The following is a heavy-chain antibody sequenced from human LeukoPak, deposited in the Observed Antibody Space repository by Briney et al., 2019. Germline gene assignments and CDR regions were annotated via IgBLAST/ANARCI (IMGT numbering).Heavy chain of an antibody. CDR1: GFTFSTYS. D-gene: IGHD3-16*01. V-gene: IGHV3-48*04. Sequence: GGSLRLSCAASGFTFSTYSMNWVRQAPGKGLEWISYISSSSDSIYYAGSVKGRFTVSRDNAKNSLYLQMNSLRAEDTAVYHCTRTGGAYWGQGTLVTVSS. CDR2: ISSSSDSI. J-gene: IGHJ4*02. CDR3: TRTGGAY.